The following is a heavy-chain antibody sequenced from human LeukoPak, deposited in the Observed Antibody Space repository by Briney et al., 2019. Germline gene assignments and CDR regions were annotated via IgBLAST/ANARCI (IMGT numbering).Heavy chain of an antibody. CDR2: IHKDGTPT. CDR3: ARGGYCSGGSCYSGKDNWFDP. J-gene: IGHJ5*02. D-gene: IGHD2-15*01. V-gene: IGHV3-74*01. CDR1: GFTFSTYW. Sequence: GGSLRLSCAASGFTFSTYWMHWVRQAPGKGLVWLSRIHKDGTPTDYADSVKGRFTISRDNAKNTLYLQMNSLRAEDTAVYYCARGGYCSGGSCYSGKDNWFDPWGQGTLVIVSS.